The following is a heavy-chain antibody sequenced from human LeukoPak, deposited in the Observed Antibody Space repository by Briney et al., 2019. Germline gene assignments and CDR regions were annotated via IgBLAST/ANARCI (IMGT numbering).Heavy chain of an antibody. J-gene: IGHJ4*02. CDR1: GFTFSDYD. D-gene: IGHD3-10*01. Sequence: PGGSLRLSCAASGFTFSDYDMSWIRQAPGKGLEWVSYISSSSSYTNYADSVKGRFTIFRDNAKNSLYLQMNSLRAEDTAVYYCANSITMVRGVPPFFDYWGQGTLVTVSS. V-gene: IGHV3-11*03. CDR3: ANSITMVRGVPPFFDY. CDR2: ISSSSSYT.